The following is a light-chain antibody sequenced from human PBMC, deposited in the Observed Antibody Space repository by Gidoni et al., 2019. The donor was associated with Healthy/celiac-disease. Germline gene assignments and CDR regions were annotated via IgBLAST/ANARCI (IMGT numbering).Light chain of an antibody. CDR2: DAS. J-gene: IGKJ4*01. CDR3: QQYGSSPEVT. V-gene: IGKV3D-20*01. CDR1: QSVSSSY. Sequence: EIVLTQSPATLSLSPGERATLSCVASQSVSSSYLAWYQQKPGLAPRLLIYDASSRATGIPDRFSGSGSGTDFTLTISRLEPEDFAVYYCQQYGSSPEVTFGGGTKVEIK.